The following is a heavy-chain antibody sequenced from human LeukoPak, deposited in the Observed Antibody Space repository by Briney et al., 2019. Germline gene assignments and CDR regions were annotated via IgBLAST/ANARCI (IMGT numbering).Heavy chain of an antibody. D-gene: IGHD6-19*01. CDR2: IKQDGSEK. V-gene: IGHV3-7*01. CDR1: GFTFSSYW. Sequence: GGSLRLSCVASGFTFSSYWMSWVRQAPGKGLEWVANIKQDGSEKYYVDSVKGRFTISRDNAKNSLYLQMNSLRAEDTAVYYCARGAVAFDYWGQGTLVTVSS. J-gene: IGHJ4*02. CDR3: ARGAVAFDY.